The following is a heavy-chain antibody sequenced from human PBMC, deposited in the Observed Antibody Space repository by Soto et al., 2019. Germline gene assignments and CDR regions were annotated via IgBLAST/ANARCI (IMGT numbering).Heavy chain of an antibody. CDR2: INPNSGGT. CDR3: ARSAFARTFDS. V-gene: IGHV1-2*02. CDR1: GYTFTAYQ. Sequence: ASVKVSCKASGYTFTAYQMHWVLQAPGQGLEWMGWINPNSGGTNYEYKFQGRFTISRDNGKKSLFLQMNSLRADDTAVYYCARSAFARTFDSWGQGTQVTVSS. J-gene: IGHJ4*02.